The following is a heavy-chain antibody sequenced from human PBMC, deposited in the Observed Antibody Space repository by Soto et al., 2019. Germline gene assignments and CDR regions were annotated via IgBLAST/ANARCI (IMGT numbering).Heavy chain of an antibody. V-gene: IGHV4-59*01. CDR1: GGSISSYY. J-gene: IGHJ5*02. D-gene: IGHD3-22*01. Sequence: SETLSLTCXVSGGSISSYYWSWIRQPPGKGLEWIGYIYYSGSTNYNPSLKSRVTISVDTSKNQFSLKLSSVTAADTAVYYCARDAVGYYDSSGYYTWFEPWGQGTLVTVSS. CDR3: ARDAVGYYDSSGYYTWFEP. CDR2: IYYSGST.